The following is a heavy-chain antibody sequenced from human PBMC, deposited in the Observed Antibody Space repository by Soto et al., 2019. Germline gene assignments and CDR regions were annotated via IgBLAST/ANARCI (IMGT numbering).Heavy chain of an antibody. CDR1: GYTFTSYA. CDR3: AREGYDILTGYPYWYFDL. J-gene: IGHJ2*01. Sequence: ASVKVSCKASGYTFTSYAMYWVRQAPGQRLEWMGWINAGNGNTKYSQKFQGRVTITRDTSASTAYMELSSLRSEDTAVYYCAREGYDILTGYPYWYFDLWGRGTLVTVSS. D-gene: IGHD3-9*01. CDR2: INAGNGNT. V-gene: IGHV1-3*01.